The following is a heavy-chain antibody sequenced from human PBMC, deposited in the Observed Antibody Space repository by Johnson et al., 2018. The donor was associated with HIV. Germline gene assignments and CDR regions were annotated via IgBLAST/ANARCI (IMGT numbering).Heavy chain of an antibody. D-gene: IGHD6-13*01. CDR1: GFTFSSYG. CDR2: ISYDGSNK. J-gene: IGHJ3*02. CDR3: ARGGADSSTGASDAAFDI. V-gene: IGHV3-30*03. Sequence: VQLVESGGGLVQPGGSLRLSCAASGFTFSSYGMHWVRQAPGKGLEWVAVISYDGSNKYYADSVKGRFTISRDNSKNTLYLQMNSLRAEDTAVYYCARGGADSSTGASDAAFDIWGQGTMVTVSA.